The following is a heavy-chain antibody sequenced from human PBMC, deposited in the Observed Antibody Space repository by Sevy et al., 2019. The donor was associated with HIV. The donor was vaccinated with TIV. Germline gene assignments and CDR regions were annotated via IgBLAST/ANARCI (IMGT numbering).Heavy chain of an antibody. CDR1: GGSISSGDYY. V-gene: IGHV4-31*03. CDR3: AREVPADTGNYHYYMDV. D-gene: IGHD2-2*01. J-gene: IGHJ6*03. Sequence: SETLSLTCTVSGGSISSGDYYWTWIRQHPGKDLEWIGYIYYSGSTYYNPSLKSRVTISVDTSKNQFSLRLSSVTAADTAMYYCAREVPADTGNYHYYMDVWGKRTTVTVSS. CDR2: IYYSGST.